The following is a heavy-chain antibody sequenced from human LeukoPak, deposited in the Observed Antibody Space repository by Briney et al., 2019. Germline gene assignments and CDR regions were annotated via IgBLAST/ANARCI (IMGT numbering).Heavy chain of an antibody. CDR1: GFTFGGYS. J-gene: IGHJ4*02. V-gene: IGHV3-7*01. Sequence: GGSLRLSCAASGFTFGGYSMSWVRQAPGKGLEWVANIKHDGSERFYVESVKGRFTISKDNDENSMYLQMNSLSAEDTAVYYCGRVVSGAIDYWGQGTLVTVSS. D-gene: IGHD2/OR15-2a*01. CDR3: GRVVSGAIDY. CDR2: IKHDGSER.